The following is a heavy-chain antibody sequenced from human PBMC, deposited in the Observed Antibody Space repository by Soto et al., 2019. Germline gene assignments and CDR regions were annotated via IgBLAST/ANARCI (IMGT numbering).Heavy chain of an antibody. J-gene: IGHJ6*02. CDR3: ARDPDLCIAGAGIGDKDV. V-gene: IGHV1-18*04. D-gene: IGHD6-13*01. CDR1: GYTFTSYG. CDR2: ISAYNGNT. Sequence: QVQLVQSGAEVKKPGASVKVSCKASGYTFTSYGISWVRQAPGQGLEWMGWISAYNGNTNYAQKLQGRVTMTTDTPTSTAYMELRSLRSDHAAVYYCARDPDLCIAGAGIGDKDVWGQGTTVTVSS.